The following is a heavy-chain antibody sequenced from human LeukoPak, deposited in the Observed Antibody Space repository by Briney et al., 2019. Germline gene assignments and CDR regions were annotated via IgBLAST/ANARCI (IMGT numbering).Heavy chain of an antibody. Sequence: GGSLRLSCAASGFTFSNYWIHWVRQAPGKGLVWVSRIDNAGSITTYADSVKGRFTISRDNAKNSLYLQMDGLRDEDTAVYYCARDRDYAFDYWGQGTLVTVSS. D-gene: IGHD4-17*01. CDR1: GFTFSNYW. J-gene: IGHJ4*02. V-gene: IGHV3-74*03. CDR2: IDNAGSIT. CDR3: ARDRDYAFDY.